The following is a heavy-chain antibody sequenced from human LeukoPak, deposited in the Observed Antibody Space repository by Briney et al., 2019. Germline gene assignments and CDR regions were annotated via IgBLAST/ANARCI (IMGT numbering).Heavy chain of an antibody. J-gene: IGHJ4*02. CDR2: IIPIFGTA. CDR3: ARGGSWIQLTY. D-gene: IGHD5-18*01. CDR1: GGTFSSYA. V-gene: IGHV1-69*13. Sequence: SVKVSCKASGGTFSSYAVSWLRQAPGQGLEWMGGIIPIFGTANYAQKFQGRVTITADESTSTAYMELSSLRSEDTAVYYCARGGSWIQLTYWGQGTLVTVSS.